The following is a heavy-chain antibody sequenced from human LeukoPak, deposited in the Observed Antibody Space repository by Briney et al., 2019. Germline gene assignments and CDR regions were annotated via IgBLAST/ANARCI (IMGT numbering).Heavy chain of an antibody. J-gene: IGHJ5*02. CDR3: ARGWWDWNDAGDWFDP. CDR1: GGTFSSYA. D-gene: IGHD1-1*01. Sequence: SVKVSCKASGGTFSSYAISWVRQAPGQGLEWMGRIIPIFGTANYAQKFQGRVTITTDESTSTAYMELSSLRSEDTAVYYCARGWWDWNDAGDWFDPWGQGTLVTVSS. V-gene: IGHV1-69*05. CDR2: IIPIFGTA.